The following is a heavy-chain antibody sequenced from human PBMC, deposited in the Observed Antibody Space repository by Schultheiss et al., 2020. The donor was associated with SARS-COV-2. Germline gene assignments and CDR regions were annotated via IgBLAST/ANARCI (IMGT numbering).Heavy chain of an antibody. D-gene: IGHD1-26*01. V-gene: IGHV4-59*12. Sequence: SETLSLTCTVSGGSISSYYWSWIRQPPGKGLEWIGYIYYSGSTNYNPSLKSRVTISVDTSKNQFSLKLSSVTAADTAVYYCARDPVSGSYYFSARSVWGQGTLVTVSS. CDR2: IYYSGST. CDR3: ARDPVSGSYYFSARSV. CDR1: GGSISSYY. J-gene: IGHJ4*02.